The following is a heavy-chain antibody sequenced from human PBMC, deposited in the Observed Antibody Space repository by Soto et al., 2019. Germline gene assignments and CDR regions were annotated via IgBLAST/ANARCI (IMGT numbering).Heavy chain of an antibody. Sequence: ASVKVSCKASGYTFTSYAMHWVRQAPGQRLEWMGWINAGNGNTKYSQKFQGRVTITRDTSASTACMELSSLRSEDTAVYYCASSGEWELGWYGMDVWGQGTTVTVSS. D-gene: IGHD1-26*01. CDR3: ASSGEWELGWYGMDV. J-gene: IGHJ6*02. V-gene: IGHV1-3*01. CDR1: GYTFTSYA. CDR2: INAGNGNT.